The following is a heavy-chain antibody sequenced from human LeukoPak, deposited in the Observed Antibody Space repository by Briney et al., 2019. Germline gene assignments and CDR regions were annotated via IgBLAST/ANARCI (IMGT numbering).Heavy chain of an antibody. Sequence: ASVKVSCKASGYTFTTYDINWVRQATGQGLEWMGWMNPNSGYTGYAQKFQGRVTITRDTSISTAYMELSSLRSEDTAVYYCARVAGSIDYWGQGTLITVSS. D-gene: IGHD6-19*01. J-gene: IGHJ4*02. V-gene: IGHV1-8*03. CDR3: ARVAGSIDY. CDR1: GYTFTTYD. CDR2: MNPNSGYT.